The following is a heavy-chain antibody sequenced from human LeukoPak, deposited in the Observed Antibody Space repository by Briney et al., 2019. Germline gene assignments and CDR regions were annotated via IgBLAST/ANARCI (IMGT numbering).Heavy chain of an antibody. D-gene: IGHD2-15*01. V-gene: IGHV4-4*07. Sequence: PSETLSLTCTVSGGSINNYYWSWIRQPAGKGLEWIGGIYTRGSTNYNPSLKSGVTISVDTCKNKFSLKLSSVTAADTAVYYCARGRYCSADICSGGDAFDIWGQGTMVSVSS. CDR3: ARGRYCSADICSGGDAFDI. CDR2: IYTRGST. CDR1: GGSINNYY. J-gene: IGHJ3*02.